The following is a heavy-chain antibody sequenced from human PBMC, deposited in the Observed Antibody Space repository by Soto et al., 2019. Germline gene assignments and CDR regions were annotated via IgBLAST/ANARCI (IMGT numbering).Heavy chain of an antibody. CDR3: ARDVDRTCHLNWFDP. V-gene: IGHV3-33*01. CDR1: GFSLSGYG. Sequence: QVQLVESGGGVVQPGRSLRLSCEVSGFSLSGYGMHWVRQPPGKGLEWVAVIWYDGTTKNYADSVKGRFTISRDSSKNTVYLQMDSLKVEDTAVYYCARDVDRTCHLNWFDPWGQGVLVTVSS. CDR2: IWYDGTTK. J-gene: IGHJ5*02. D-gene: IGHD5-12*01.